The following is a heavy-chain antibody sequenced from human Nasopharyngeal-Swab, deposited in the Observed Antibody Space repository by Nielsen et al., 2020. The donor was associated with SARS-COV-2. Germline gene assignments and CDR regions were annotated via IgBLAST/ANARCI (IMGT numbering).Heavy chain of an antibody. CDR1: GGSISSGGYY. CDR3: ARVTSSGYQGYFQH. D-gene: IGHD3-22*01. Sequence: SETLSLTCTVSGGSISSGGYYWSWIRQHPGKGLEWIGYIYYSGSTYYNPSLKSRVTISVDTSKNQFSLKLSSVTAADTAVYYCARVTSSGYQGYFQHWGQGTLVTVSS. V-gene: IGHV4-31*03. CDR2: IYYSGST. J-gene: IGHJ1*01.